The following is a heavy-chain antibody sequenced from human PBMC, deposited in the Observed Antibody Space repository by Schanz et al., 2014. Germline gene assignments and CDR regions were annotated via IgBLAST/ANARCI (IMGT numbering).Heavy chain of an antibody. CDR1: GGTFSTYP. V-gene: IGHV1-69*02. D-gene: IGHD4-17*01. Sequence: QVQLVQSGAEVKKPGSSMKVSCKASGGTFSTYPINWLRQAPGQGLEWMGRIIPILGIANYAQKFQGRVTITADRSTSTAYMELSSLRAEYTAVYYCARGYGDSPTDFWGHGTLVSDS. CDR3: ARGYGDSPTDF. CDR2: IIPILGIA. J-gene: IGHJ4*01.